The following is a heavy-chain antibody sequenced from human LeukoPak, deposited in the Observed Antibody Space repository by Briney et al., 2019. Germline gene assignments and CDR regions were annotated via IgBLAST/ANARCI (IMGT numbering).Heavy chain of an antibody. CDR2: IYPGDSDT. D-gene: IGHD6-19*01. J-gene: IGHJ6*03. CDR1: GYSFTSYW. V-gene: IGHV5-51*01. CDR3: ARAVAGAYYYYYMDV. Sequence: GESLKISCKGSGYSFTSYWIGWVRQMPGKGLEWMGIIYPGDSDTRYSPSFPGQVTISADKSISTAYLQWSSLKASDTAMYYCARAVAGAYYYYYMDVWGKGTTVTVSS.